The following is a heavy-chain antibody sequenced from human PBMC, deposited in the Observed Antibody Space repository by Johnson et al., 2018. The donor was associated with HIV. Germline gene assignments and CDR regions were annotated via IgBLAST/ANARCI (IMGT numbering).Heavy chain of an antibody. Sequence: VQLVESGGGVVQPGRSLRLSCAASGFTVSSNYMTWVRQAPGKGLEWVSVIYSGGSTYYADSVKGRFTISRDNSKNTLYLQMNSLRVEDTAVYYCAKGGGCGGDCYSGYDAFDIWGQGTMVTVSS. J-gene: IGHJ3*02. CDR2: IYSGGST. D-gene: IGHD2-21*01. CDR1: GFTVSSNY. V-gene: IGHV3-66*02. CDR3: AKGGGCGGDCYSGYDAFDI.